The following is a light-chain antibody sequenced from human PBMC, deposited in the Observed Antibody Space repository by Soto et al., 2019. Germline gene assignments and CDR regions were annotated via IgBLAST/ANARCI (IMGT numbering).Light chain of an antibody. J-gene: IGKJ5*01. CDR2: GAS. V-gene: IGKV1-12*01. CDR3: QQAYSFPIT. Sequence: DIEMTHSPSTLSASVGDIVTITCGASQSISTLLAWYQQKPGTAPKLLMFGASTLQSGVPSRFSGSGSGTDFTRSINSLQPEDFATYYCQQAYSFPITFGQGTRLEIK. CDR1: QSISTL.